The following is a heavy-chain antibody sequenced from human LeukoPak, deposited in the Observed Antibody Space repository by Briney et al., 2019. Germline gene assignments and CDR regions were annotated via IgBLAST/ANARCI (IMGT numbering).Heavy chain of an antibody. Sequence: GGSLRLSCAASGFTFSNAWMSWVRQAPGKGLEWVGRIKSKTDGGTTDYAAPVKGRFTISRDDSKNTLYLQMNSLKTEDTAVYYCTNRISSGWYAYDYWGQGTLVTVSS. D-gene: IGHD6-19*01. CDR1: GFTFSNAW. V-gene: IGHV3-15*01. J-gene: IGHJ4*02. CDR3: TNRISSGWYAYDY. CDR2: IKSKTDGGTT.